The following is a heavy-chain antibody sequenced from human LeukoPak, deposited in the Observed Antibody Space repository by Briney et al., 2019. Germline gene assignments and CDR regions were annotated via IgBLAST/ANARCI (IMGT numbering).Heavy chain of an antibody. J-gene: IGHJ4*02. CDR1: VFTSRTDL. Sequence: VGSLRLSCAASVFTSRTDLVHTGGEAPGTGLMWVSRISRDGIGTVSANSVKRRFTISRDTDKNTLFLQMNSLRADDTALYYCARARGGSAPTTVDYWGQGTLVTVSS. D-gene: IGHD3-10*01. V-gene: IGHV3-74*01. CDR3: ARARGGSAPTTVDY. CDR2: ISRDGIGT.